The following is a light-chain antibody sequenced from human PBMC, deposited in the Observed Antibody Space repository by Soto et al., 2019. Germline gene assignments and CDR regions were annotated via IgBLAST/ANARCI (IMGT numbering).Light chain of an antibody. J-gene: IGKJ1*01. Sequence: EIVLTQSPGTLSLSPGERASLSCRASQAVGGTYLAWYQHKPGQAPRLLIYGASNRAAGIPDRFGGSGSGTDFTLTISRLEPEDFAVYYCQQYGSSPPTFGQGTKVDIK. V-gene: IGKV3-20*01. CDR2: GAS. CDR3: QQYGSSPPT. CDR1: QAVGGTY.